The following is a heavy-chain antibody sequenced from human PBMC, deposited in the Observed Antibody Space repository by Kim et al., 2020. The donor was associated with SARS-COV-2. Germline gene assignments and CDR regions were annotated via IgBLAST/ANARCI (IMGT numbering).Heavy chain of an antibody. D-gene: IGHD3-3*01. J-gene: IGHJ6*02. Sequence: YAQKFQGRVTMTGDTSSSTAYMELSRLRSDDTAVYYCANGVALRYYGLDVWGQGTTVTVSS. V-gene: IGHV1-2*02. CDR3: ANGVALRYYGLDV.